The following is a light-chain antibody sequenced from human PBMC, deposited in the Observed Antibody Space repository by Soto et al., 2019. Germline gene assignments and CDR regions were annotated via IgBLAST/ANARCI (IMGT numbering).Light chain of an antibody. CDR1: SGSVSTGYY. J-gene: IGLJ3*02. CDR3: VLYMGSGIWV. V-gene: IGLV8-61*01. Sequence: QTVVTQEPSFSVSPGGTVTLTCGLNSGSVSTGYYPSWYQQTPGQAPRTLIYSTNTRSSGVPDRFSGSILGNKAALTITGAQADDESDYYCVLYMGSGIWVFGGGTQLTVL. CDR2: STN.